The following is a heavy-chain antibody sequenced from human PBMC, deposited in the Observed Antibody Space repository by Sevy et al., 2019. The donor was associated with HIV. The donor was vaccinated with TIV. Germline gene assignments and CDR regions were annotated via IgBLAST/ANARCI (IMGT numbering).Heavy chain of an antibody. Sequence: SETLSLTCTVSGGSISSYYWSWIRQPAGEGLEWIGRIYTSGSTNYNPSLKSRVTMSVDTSKNQFSLKLSSVTAADTAVYYCAREPSMVRGVMYYFDYWGQGTLVTVSS. CDR2: IYTSGST. V-gene: IGHV4-4*07. D-gene: IGHD3-10*01. J-gene: IGHJ4*02. CDR3: AREPSMVRGVMYYFDY. CDR1: GGSISSYY.